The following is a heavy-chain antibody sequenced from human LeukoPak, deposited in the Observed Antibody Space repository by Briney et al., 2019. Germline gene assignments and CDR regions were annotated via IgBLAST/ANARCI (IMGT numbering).Heavy chain of an antibody. V-gene: IGHV3-23*01. CDR3: AKDQSSGTYYDY. D-gene: IGHD1-26*01. CDR2: ISGSGGST. J-gene: IGHJ4*02. Sequence: GGSLRLSCAASGFTFSSYDMSWVRQAPGKGLEWVSAISGSGGSTYYVDSVKGRFTVSRDNSKNTLYLQMNSLTAEDTALYFCAKDQSSGTYYDYWGQGTLVTVSS. CDR1: GFTFSSYD.